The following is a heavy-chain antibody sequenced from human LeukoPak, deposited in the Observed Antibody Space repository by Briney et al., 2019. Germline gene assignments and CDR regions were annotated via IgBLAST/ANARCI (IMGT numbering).Heavy chain of an antibody. CDR2: IYYSGST. V-gene: IGHV4-59*08. J-gene: IGHJ3*02. CDR3: ARHGGESIVAMILHAFDI. CDR1: GGSIRSYS. Sequence: SETLSLTCIVSGGSIRSYSWSWIRQPPGKGLEWIGSIYYSGSTNYNPSLKSRVTMSVDTSKNHFSLKLNSVTAADAAVYYCARHGGESIVAMILHAFDIWGQGTMVTVSS. D-gene: IGHD5-12*01.